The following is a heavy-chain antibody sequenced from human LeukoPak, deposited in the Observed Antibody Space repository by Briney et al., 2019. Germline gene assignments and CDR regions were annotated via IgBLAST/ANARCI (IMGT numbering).Heavy chain of an antibody. J-gene: IGHJ4*02. Sequence: ASVKVSCKASGYTFTDYFMHWVRQAPGQGFELMGWINPNSGRTPSAQKFQGRVTVTRDTSISTAYMELSRLTSDDTAVYYCARAPLNSGYTFDCWGQGTLVTVSS. CDR3: ARAPLNSGYTFDC. D-gene: IGHD3-22*01. CDR1: GYTFTDYF. V-gene: IGHV1-2*02. CDR2: INPNSGRT.